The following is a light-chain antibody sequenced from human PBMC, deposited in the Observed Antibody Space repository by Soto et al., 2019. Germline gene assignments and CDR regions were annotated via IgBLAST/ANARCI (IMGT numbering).Light chain of an antibody. V-gene: IGKV1-5*01. J-gene: IGKJ1*01. CDR3: QQYNSYS. Sequence: DIQMTQSPSTLSASVGDRVTITCRASQSISSWLAWYQQKPGKAPKLLIYDASSLESGVPSRFSGCGSGTEFTLAISSLQPDDFATYYCQQYNSYSFGQGTKVDIK. CDR2: DAS. CDR1: QSISSW.